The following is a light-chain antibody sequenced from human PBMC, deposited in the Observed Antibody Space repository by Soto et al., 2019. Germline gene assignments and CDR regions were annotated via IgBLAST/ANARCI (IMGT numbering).Light chain of an antibody. V-gene: IGKV3-15*01. CDR1: QSVRSN. J-gene: IGKJ4*01. Sequence: EIVMTQSPATLSVSPGERATHSCRASQSVRSNLAWHQQKPGQAPRLLIYAASTRATGVPARFSGSGSGTEFTLTISSLEPEDFAVYYCQQRSNWPPLTFGGGTKV. CDR3: QQRSNWPPLT. CDR2: AAS.